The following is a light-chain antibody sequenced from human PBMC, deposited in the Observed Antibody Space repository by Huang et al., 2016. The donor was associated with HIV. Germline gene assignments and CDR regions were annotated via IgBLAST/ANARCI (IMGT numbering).Light chain of an antibody. CDR3: QQRSNSFLT. V-gene: IGKV3-11*01. Sequence: EIVLTQSPATLSLSPGERAPLACRASQSVSSYLAWYQQKPGQAPRLLIYDASNRATGIPARFSGSGSGTDFTLTISSLEPEDFAVYYCQQRSNSFLTFGGGTKVEIK. CDR2: DAS. J-gene: IGKJ4*01. CDR1: QSVSSY.